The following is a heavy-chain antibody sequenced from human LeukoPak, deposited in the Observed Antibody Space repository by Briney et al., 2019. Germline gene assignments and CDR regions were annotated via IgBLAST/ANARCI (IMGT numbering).Heavy chain of an antibody. CDR1: GFTFSSYG. CDR3: ATGGYSYGYLFY. J-gene: IGHJ4*02. Sequence: PGGSLRLSCAASGFTFSSYGMHWVRQAPGKGLEWVAVIWYDGSNKYYADSVKGRSTISRDNSKNTLYLQMNSLRAEDTAVYYCATGGYSYGYLFYWGQGTLVTVSS. V-gene: IGHV3-33*01. D-gene: IGHD5-18*01. CDR2: IWYDGSNK.